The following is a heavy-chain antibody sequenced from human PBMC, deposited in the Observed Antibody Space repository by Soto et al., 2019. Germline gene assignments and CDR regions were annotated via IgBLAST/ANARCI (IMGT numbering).Heavy chain of an antibody. CDR3: ARAIGPTLFDY. V-gene: IGHV3-13*04. CDR2: IGTTGDT. J-gene: IGHJ4*02. D-gene: IGHD3-22*01. CDR1: GFTFISYD. Sequence: PGWPLRLSCSPSGFTFISYDRHWFPQGPGKGLEWVSAIGTTGDTNYADSVKGRFTISRENAKNSLYLQMNSLRAGDTAIYFCARAIGPTLFDYWGQGTLVTVS.